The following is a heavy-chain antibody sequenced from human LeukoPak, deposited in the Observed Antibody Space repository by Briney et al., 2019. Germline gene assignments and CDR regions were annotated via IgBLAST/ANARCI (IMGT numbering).Heavy chain of an antibody. D-gene: IGHD2/OR15-2a*01. Sequence: GGSLRLSCAASGFTFSSYEMNWVRQAPGKGLEWVSYISSSGSTIYYADSVKGRFTISRDNTKNSLYLQMTSLRAEDTAVYYCARLSLLGTSNRNGNNCYHAFDIWGQGTMVTVSS. J-gene: IGHJ3*02. CDR1: GFTFSSYE. CDR3: ARLSLLGTSNRNGNNCYHAFDI. CDR2: ISSSGSTI. V-gene: IGHV3-48*03.